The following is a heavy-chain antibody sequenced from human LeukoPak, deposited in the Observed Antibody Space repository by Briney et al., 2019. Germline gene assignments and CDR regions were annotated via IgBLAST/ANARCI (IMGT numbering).Heavy chain of an antibody. CDR3: AREGPVVGAHLLWAFDI. V-gene: IGHV1-69*01. CDR2: IIPIFGTA. D-gene: IGHD1-26*01. CDR1: GGTFSSYA. J-gene: IGHJ3*02. Sequence: GSSVKVSCKASGGTFSSYAISWVRQAPGQGLEWMGGIIPIFGTANYAQKFQGRVTITADESTSTAYVELSSLRSEDTGVYYCAREGPVVGAHLLWAFDIWGQGTMVTVSS.